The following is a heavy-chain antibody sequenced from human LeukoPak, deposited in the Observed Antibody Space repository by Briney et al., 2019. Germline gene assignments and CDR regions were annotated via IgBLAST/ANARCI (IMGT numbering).Heavy chain of an antibody. Sequence: PSETLSLTCTVSGGSISSSSYYWGWIRQPPGKGLEWIGSISYSGSTYYNPSLKSRVTISVDTSKNQFSLKLSSVTAADTAVYYCARDRPLQNIRGVKGGYYFDYWGQGTLVTVSS. CDR2: ISYSGST. CDR3: ARDRPLQNIRGVKGGYYFDY. J-gene: IGHJ4*02. D-gene: IGHD3-10*01. CDR1: GGSISSSSYY. V-gene: IGHV4-39*07.